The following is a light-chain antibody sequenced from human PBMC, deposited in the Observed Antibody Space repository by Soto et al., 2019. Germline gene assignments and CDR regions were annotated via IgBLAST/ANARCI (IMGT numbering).Light chain of an antibody. CDR3: QQYNKWPPLT. CDR2: GAS. Sequence: ETVMTQSPATLSVSPGERTTLSCRASQSVSSDLAWYQQKPGQAPRLLIYGASTRATGIPARVSGSGSGTEFTLTISSLQSEDFAVYYGQQYNKWPPLTFGGGNKVEIK. V-gene: IGKV3-15*01. CDR1: QSVSSD. J-gene: IGKJ4*01.